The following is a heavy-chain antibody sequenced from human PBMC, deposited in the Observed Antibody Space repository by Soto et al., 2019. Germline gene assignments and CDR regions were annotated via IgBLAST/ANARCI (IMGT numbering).Heavy chain of an antibody. CDR3: ARTVDSSPFGWFDP. V-gene: IGHV2-70*01. CDR2: IDWDDDK. J-gene: IGHJ5*02. D-gene: IGHD3-16*01. Sequence: GPTLGEPTHTLTLTCTFSGFSLSTSVMCVSWIRQPPGKALEWLALIDWDDDKYYSTSLKTRLTISKDTSKNQVVLTMTNMEPVDTATYYCARTVDSSPFGWFDPWGQGTLVTVS. CDR1: GFSLSTSVMC.